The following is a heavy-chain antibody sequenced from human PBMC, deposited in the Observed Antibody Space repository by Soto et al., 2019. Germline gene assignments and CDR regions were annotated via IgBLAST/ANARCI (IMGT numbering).Heavy chain of an antibody. CDR1: GYSVSINSAA. CDR2: TYYRSRFFS. D-gene: IGHD3-10*01. J-gene: IGHJ5*02. V-gene: IGHV6-1*01. CDR3: VRDRYSSSGWFDP. Sequence: SQTRSVTGAISGYSVSINSAAWNWIRQSPSRGLEWLGRTYYRSRFFSDYAESVKSRIIINPDTSKNQFSLQLKSVTPEDTAVYYCVRDRYSSSGWFDPWGQGTPVTVSS.